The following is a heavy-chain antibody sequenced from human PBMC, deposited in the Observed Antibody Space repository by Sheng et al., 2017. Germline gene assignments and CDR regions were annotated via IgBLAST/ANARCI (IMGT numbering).Heavy chain of an antibody. D-gene: IGHD6-19*01. CDR1: GFTFSNYA. V-gene: IGHV3-23*01. J-gene: IGHJ4*02. Sequence: EVQLLESGGGLVQPGGSLRLSCAASGFTFSNYAMSWVRQAPGKGLEWVSDISGSGSNTYYADSVKGRFTISRDNSKSTLFLQMNTLRAEDTAVYYCAKDWSIAVAGKNYWGQGTLVTVSS. CDR2: ISGSGSNT. CDR3: AKDWSIAVAGKNY.